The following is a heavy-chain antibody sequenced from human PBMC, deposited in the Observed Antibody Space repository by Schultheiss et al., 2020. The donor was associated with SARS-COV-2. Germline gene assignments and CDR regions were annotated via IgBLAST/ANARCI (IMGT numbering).Heavy chain of an antibody. CDR2: IWYGGSNK. CDR1: GFTFSSYG. V-gene: IGHV3-33*08. Sequence: GGSLRLSCAASGFTFSSYGMHWVRQAPGKGLEWVAVIWYGGSNKYYADSVKGRFTISRDNSKNTLYLQMNSLRAEDTAVYYCARNSWFRHYYYYYMDVWGKGTTVTVSS. J-gene: IGHJ6*03. D-gene: IGHD2-8*02. CDR3: ARNSWFRHYYYYYMDV.